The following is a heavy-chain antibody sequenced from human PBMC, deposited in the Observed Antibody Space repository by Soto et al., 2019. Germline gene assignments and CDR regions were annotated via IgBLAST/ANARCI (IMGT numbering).Heavy chain of an antibody. D-gene: IGHD6-19*01. CDR2: INPNSGGT. J-gene: IGHJ4*02. CDR3: ARTYSSGWYEADY. V-gene: IGHV1-2*04. Sequence: ASVKVSCKASGYTFTGYYMHWVRQAPGQGLEWMGWINPNSGGTNYAQKFQGWVTMTRDTSISTAYMELSRLRSDDTAVYYCARTYSSGWYEADYWGQGTLVTAPQ. CDR1: GYTFTGYY.